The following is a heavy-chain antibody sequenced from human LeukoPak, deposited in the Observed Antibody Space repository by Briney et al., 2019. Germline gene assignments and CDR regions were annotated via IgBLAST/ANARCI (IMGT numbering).Heavy chain of an antibody. V-gene: IGHV1-46*01. D-gene: IGHD3-10*01. CDR2: INPTSGSA. J-gene: IGHJ4*02. Sequence: ASVTVSCTASGYTFSGYSMHWVRQAPGQGPEWMGMINPTSGSATYAQKFQGSVTMTRDTSTSTLYMELSSLRSDDTAVYYCARDWAHGSFDYWGQGTPVIVSS. CDR3: ARDWAHGSFDY. CDR1: GYTFSGYS.